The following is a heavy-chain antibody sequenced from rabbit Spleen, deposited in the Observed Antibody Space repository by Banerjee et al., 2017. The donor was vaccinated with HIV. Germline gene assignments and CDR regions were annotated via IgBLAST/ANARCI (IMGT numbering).Heavy chain of an antibody. J-gene: IGHJ4*01. Sequence: EQLEESGGGLVKPEGSLTLTCKASGVSLNDKDVMCWVRQAPGKGLEWIACINIVTGKDVYANWVNGRFTISRTSSTTVTLQMTSLAAADTATYFCARDLAGAIGWNFYLWGPGTLVTVS. CDR3: ARDLAGAIGWNFYL. CDR2: INIVTGKD. V-gene: IGHV1S45*01. D-gene: IGHD4-1*01. CDR1: GVSLNDKDV.